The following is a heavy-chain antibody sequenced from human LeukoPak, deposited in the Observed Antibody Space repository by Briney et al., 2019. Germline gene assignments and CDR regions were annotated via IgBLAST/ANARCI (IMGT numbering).Heavy chain of an antibody. J-gene: IGHJ6*03. CDR3: ATGLYYYMDV. CDR1: GGSFSGYY. V-gene: IGHV4-34*01. CDR2: INHSGST. Sequence: SETLSLTCAVYGGSFSGYYWSWIRQPPGKGLEWIGEINHSGSTNYNPSLKSRVTISVDTSKNQFSLKLSSVTAADTAVYYCATGLYYYMDVWGKGTTVTVSS.